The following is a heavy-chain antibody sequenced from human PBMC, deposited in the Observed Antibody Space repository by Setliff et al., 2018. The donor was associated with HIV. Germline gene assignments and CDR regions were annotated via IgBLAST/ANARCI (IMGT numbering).Heavy chain of an antibody. CDR2: MYYSGST. CDR3: AGDYGGVGATGFDR. J-gene: IGHJ4*02. Sequence: PSETLSLTCTVSGGSINSGGFYWNWIRQHPENGLEWMGSMYYSGSTYYNPSFKSRLTISVDASKNQFSLKLNSVTAADTAVYYFAGDYGGVGATGFDRWGQGTLVTVSS. CDR1: GGSINSGGFY. V-gene: IGHV4-31*03. D-gene: IGHD1-26*01.